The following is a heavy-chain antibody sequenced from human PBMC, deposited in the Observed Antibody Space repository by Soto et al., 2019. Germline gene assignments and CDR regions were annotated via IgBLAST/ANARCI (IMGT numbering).Heavy chain of an antibody. J-gene: IGHJ4*02. Sequence: QVQLVQSGAEVKESGASVKVSCKASGYTFTNYGVAWVRRAPGQGLEWMGWISGSNGDTKDAQNLQNRVSMTTDTSTNTAYMELRSLRPDDTAIYFCGRGGLAVSGTYDYWGQGTLVTVSS. CDR3: GRGGLAVSGTYDY. CDR1: GYTFTNYG. D-gene: IGHD6-19*01. V-gene: IGHV1-18*01. CDR2: ISGSNGDT.